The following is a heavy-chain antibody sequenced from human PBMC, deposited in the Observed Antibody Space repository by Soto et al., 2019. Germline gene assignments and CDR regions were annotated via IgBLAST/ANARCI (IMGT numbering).Heavy chain of an antibody. J-gene: IGHJ4*02. CDR2: IRSKAYGGTT. V-gene: IGHV3-49*03. D-gene: IGHD6-13*01. Sequence: GGSLRLSSTASGFTFGDYAMSWFRQAPGKGLEWVGFIRSKAYGGTTEYAASVKGRFTISRDDSKSIAYLQMNSLKTEDTAVYYCTRRVVAAAGTDYFDYWGQGTLVTVSS. CDR1: GFTFGDYA. CDR3: TRRVVAAAGTDYFDY.